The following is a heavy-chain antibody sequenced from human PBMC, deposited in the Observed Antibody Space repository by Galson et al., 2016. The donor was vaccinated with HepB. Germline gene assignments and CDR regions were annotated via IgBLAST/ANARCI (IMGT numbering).Heavy chain of an antibody. CDR1: GYRFSSYW. V-gene: IGHV5-51*01. CDR2: IYAGDSDS. J-gene: IGHJ4*02. D-gene: IGHD3-9*01. Sequence: QSGAEVKKPGESLKISCKGSGYRFSSYWIGWVRQMPGKGLEWMGIIYAGDSDSRYSPSFQGQVTIAVDNSISTAYLQWSSLKASDTAMYYCARGYYDILTGQSPLDAFDYWGQGTLVTVSS. CDR3: ARGYYDILTGQSPLDAFDY.